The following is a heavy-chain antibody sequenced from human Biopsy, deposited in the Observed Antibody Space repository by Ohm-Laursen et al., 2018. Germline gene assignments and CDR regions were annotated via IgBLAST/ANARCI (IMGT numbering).Heavy chain of an antibody. Sequence: AASVKVSCKTYGYTFTSYDISWMRQVSGQGLEWIGWVNPVSKNTVSVKDFRGRVTLTGDTSSSTSYMELRSLTSRDTAIYYCARAVSNQMLSTVWGQGTAVTVSS. CDR3: ARAVSNQMLSTV. J-gene: IGHJ6*02. V-gene: IGHV1-8*01. CDR2: VNPVSKNT. D-gene: IGHD2-2*01. CDR1: GYTFTSYD.